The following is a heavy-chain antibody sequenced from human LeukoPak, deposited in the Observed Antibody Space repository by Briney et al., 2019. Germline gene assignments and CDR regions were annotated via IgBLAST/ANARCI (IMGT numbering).Heavy chain of an antibody. Sequence: SETLSLTCAVYGGSFSGYYWSWIRQPPGKGLEWIGEINHSGSTNYNPSLKSRVTISVDTSKNQFSLKLSSVTAADTAVYYCARGYDFWSGTGVDCWGQGTLVTVSS. CDR1: GGSFSGYY. J-gene: IGHJ4*02. CDR3: ARGYDFWSGTGVDC. V-gene: IGHV4-34*01. CDR2: INHSGST. D-gene: IGHD3-3*01.